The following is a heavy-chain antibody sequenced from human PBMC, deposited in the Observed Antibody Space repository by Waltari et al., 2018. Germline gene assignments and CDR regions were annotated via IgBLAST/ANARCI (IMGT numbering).Heavy chain of an antibody. CDR1: GFTFSSYS. Sequence: EVQLVESGGGLVKPGGSLRLSCAASGFTFSSYSMNWVRQAPGEGVGWVSSISSRSSYKYYEDSVKGRFTIARDNAKNSLYLQMNSLRAEDTAVYYCARDIRYAFDIWGQGTMVTVSS. J-gene: IGHJ3*02. CDR2: ISSRSSYK. CDR3: ARDIRYAFDI. V-gene: IGHV3-21*01.